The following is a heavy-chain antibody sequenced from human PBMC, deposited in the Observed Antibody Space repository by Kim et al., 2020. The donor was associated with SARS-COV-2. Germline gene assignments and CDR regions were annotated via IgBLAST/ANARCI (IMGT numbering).Heavy chain of an antibody. Sequence: GGSLRLSCAASGFTFDDYAMHWVRQAPGKGLEWVSGISWSSGDIGYADSVKGRFTISRDNAKNSLYLQMNSLRAEDTALYYCAKDLRPYSDSWFGRYSYYYGMDVWGQGTTVTVSS. D-gene: IGHD6-13*01. J-gene: IGHJ6*02. CDR2: ISWSSGDI. V-gene: IGHV3-9*01. CDR1: GFTFDDYA. CDR3: AKDLRPYSDSWFGRYSYYYGMDV.